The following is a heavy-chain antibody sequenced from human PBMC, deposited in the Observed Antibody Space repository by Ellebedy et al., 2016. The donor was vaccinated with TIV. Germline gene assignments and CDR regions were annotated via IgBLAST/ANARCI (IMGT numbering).Heavy chain of an antibody. V-gene: IGHV3-23*01. D-gene: IGHD1-1*01. CDR1: GFTFSNYA. CDR2: ISSSVVST. J-gene: IGHJ5*02. CDR3: AKGVNSGWFDP. Sequence: GESLKISCAASGFTFSNYAMRWVRQAPGKGLEWVSSISSSVVSTFYADPVKGRFTISRDNSKNTVYLQMNSLKAEDTAVYYCAKGVNSGWFDPWGQGTLVTVSS.